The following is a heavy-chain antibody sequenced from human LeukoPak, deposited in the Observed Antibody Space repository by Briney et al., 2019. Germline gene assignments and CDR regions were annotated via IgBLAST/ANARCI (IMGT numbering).Heavy chain of an antibody. V-gene: IGHV3-23*01. J-gene: IGHJ4*02. CDR1: GFTFSSYA. CDR3: ARDRAFYYDNSGFPDY. D-gene: IGHD3-22*01. Sequence: PGGPLRLSCAASGFTFSSYAMNWVRQSPGKGLEWVSTISGSGGDTYYADSVKGRFTISRDNSKNTLYLRVNSLRAEDTAVYYCARDRAFYYDNSGFPDYWGQGTLVTVSS. CDR2: ISGSGGDT.